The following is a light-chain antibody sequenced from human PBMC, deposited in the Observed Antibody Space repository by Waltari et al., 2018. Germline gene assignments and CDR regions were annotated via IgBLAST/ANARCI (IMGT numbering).Light chain of an antibody. J-gene: IGKJ4*01. CDR1: ESVSTY. CDR2: DAS. CDR3: QQRSNWPPHT. V-gene: IGKV3-11*01. Sequence: EIVLTQSPATLSLSPGERAILSCRASESVSTYLAWYQHKPGQAPRLLIYDASNRATGIPARFRGSGSGTDFTLTINSLEPEDFAVYYCQQRSNWPPHTFGGGTKVEIK.